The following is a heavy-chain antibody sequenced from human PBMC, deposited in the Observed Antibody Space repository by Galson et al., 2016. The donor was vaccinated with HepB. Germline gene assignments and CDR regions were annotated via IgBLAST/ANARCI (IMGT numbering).Heavy chain of an antibody. V-gene: IGHV3-15*01. J-gene: IGHJ4*02. Sequence: SLRLSCAASGITFSSYSVNWVRQAPGKGLEWVGRIKSKIDGGATDNAASVKGRVIISRDDSKNTVFLQLNSLTLEDTAVYYCSTHHLLNIDEGDYWGRGNLSTVSS. CDR1: GITFSSYS. D-gene: IGHD3-9*01. CDR2: IKSKIDGGAT. CDR3: STHHLLNIDEGDY.